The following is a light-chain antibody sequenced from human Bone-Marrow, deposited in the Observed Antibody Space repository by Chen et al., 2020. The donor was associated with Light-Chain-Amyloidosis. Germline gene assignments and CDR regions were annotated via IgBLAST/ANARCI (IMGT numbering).Light chain of an antibody. CDR2: VDS. CDR1: STDVGHYNL. Sequence: QSALTHPAPVAGPVGQSITISCTGTSTDVGHYNLVSWYQHNPGEAPKLMIYVDSERPSGVSNRFSGSKSGNTASLTISGLQTEDQADYYCCSSSDTDTLIFGTGTRLTVL. J-gene: IGLJ2*01. CDR3: CSSSDTDTLI. V-gene: IGLV2-23*01.